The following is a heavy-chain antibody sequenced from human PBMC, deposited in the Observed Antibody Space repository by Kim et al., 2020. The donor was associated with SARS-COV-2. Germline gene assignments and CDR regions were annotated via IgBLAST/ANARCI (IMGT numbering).Heavy chain of an antibody. D-gene: IGHD4-17*01. CDR1: GGSISSYY. J-gene: IGHJ3*02. CDR3: ARWTTVVTPGLAFDI. Sequence: SETLSLTCTVSGGSISSYYWSWIRQPPGKGLEWIGYIYYSGSTNYNPSLKSRVTISVDTSKNQFSLKLSSVTAADTAVYYCARWTTVVTPGLAFDIWGQGTKVTVSS. CDR2: IYYSGST. V-gene: IGHV4-59*01.